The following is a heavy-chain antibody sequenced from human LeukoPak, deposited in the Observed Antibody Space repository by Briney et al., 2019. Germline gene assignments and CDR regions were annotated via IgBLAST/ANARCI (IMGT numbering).Heavy chain of an antibody. D-gene: IGHD1-26*01. CDR3: ARAPRSGSYYDEGGYWFDP. CDR1: GGSISSSSYY. Sequence: SETLSLTCTVSGGSISSSSYYWGWIRQPPGKGLEWIGSIYYSGSTYYNPSLKSRVTISVDTSKNQFSLKLSSVTAADTAVYYCARAPRSGSYYDEGGYWFDPWGQGTLVTVSS. J-gene: IGHJ5*02. CDR2: IYYSGST. V-gene: IGHV4-39*07.